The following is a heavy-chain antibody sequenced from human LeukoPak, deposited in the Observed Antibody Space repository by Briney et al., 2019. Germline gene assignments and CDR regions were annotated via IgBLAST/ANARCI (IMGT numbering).Heavy chain of an antibody. CDR2: ISKSSSTI. Sequence: GGSLRLSCAASGFTFSGYSMNWVRQAPGKGLEWVSYISKSSSTIYYADSVKGRFTISRDNAKNSLYLQMNSLRAEDTAVYYCAILTTVATATDIWGQGTMVTVSS. V-gene: IGHV3-48*01. J-gene: IGHJ3*02. CDR1: GFTFSGYS. D-gene: IGHD4-23*01. CDR3: AILTTVATATDI.